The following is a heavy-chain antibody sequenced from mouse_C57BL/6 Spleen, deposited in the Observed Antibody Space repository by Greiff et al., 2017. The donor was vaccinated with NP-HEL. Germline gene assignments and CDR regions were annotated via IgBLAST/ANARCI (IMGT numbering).Heavy chain of an antibody. J-gene: IGHJ1*03. CDR1: GYSFTDYN. D-gene: IGHD2-3*01. CDR3: ARSSDGYYFYWYFDV. CDR2: INPNYGTT. Sequence: VQLQESGPELVKPGASVKMSCKASGYSFTDYNMNWVKQSTGKSLEWIGVINPNYGTTSYNQKFKGKATLTVDQSSSTAYMQLNSLTSEDSAVYDGARSSDGYYFYWYFDVWGTGTTVTVSS. V-gene: IGHV1-39*01.